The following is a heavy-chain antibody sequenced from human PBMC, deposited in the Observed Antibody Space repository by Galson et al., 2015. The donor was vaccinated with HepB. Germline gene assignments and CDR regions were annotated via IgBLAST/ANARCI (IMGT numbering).Heavy chain of an antibody. Sequence: QSGAEVKKPGESLKISCKASGYTFTSSGISWVRQAPGQGLEWMGWTSTYSGNTNYAQKLLDRVTMTTDTSTTTAYMELRSLRSDDTAVYYCVRDKDHAFDIWGQGTMVAVSS. CDR1: GYTFTSSG. CDR2: TSTYSGNT. CDR3: VRDKDHAFDI. J-gene: IGHJ3*02. V-gene: IGHV1-18*01.